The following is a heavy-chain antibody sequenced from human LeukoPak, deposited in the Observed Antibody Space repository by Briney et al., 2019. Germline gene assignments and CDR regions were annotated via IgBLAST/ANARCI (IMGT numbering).Heavy chain of an antibody. CDR2: IGTAGDT. J-gene: IGHJ3*02. Sequence: PGGSLRLSCAASGFTFSSYDMHWVRQATGKGLEWVSAIGTAGDTYYPGSVKGRFTISRENAKNSLYLQMNSLRAGDTAVYYCARGGNSDAFDIWGQGTMATVSS. CDR3: ARGGNSDAFDI. V-gene: IGHV3-13*04. D-gene: IGHD4-23*01. CDR1: GFTFSSYD.